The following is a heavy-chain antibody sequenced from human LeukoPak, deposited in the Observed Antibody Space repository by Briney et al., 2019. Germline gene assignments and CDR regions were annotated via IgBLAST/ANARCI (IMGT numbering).Heavy chain of an antibody. CDR1: GGSITSNY. CDR3: ASLGFSNSGSYLAPSDY. CDR2: IYYSGGT. Sequence: SETLSLICTVAGGSITSNYWSWIRQPPGKGLEWIGFIYYSGGTDYNPSLKSRVTISVDTSKNPLSLTLSSVTAADTAVYYCASLGFSNSGSYLAPSDYWGQGTLVTVSS. V-gene: IGHV4-59*08. D-gene: IGHD1-26*01. J-gene: IGHJ4*02.